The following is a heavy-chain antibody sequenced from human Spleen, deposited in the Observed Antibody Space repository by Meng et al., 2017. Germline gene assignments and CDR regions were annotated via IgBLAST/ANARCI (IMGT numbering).Heavy chain of an antibody. CDR2: ISAYNGKT. V-gene: IGHV1-18*01. J-gene: IGHJ4*02. CDR3: ATRGNPYLNC. CDR1: GGTFSSYA. Sequence: QVQLAQSGAEVKKPGASVKVSCKASGGTFSSYAISWVRQAPGQGLEWMGWISAYNGKTDYAQKFQGRVTMTADTSTRTAYMELRSLRSDDTAVYYCATRGNPYLNCWGQGTLVTVSS.